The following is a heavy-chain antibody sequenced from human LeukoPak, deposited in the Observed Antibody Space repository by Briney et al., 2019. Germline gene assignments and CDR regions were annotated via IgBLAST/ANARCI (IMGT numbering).Heavy chain of an antibody. D-gene: IGHD2-15*01. V-gene: IGHV1-18*01. CDR2: ISTYNGNT. CDR3: ARDQVDCSGGSCYSVFWFDP. CDR1: GYTFTTYG. J-gene: IGHJ5*02. Sequence: VKVSCKASGYTFTTYGISWVRQAPGQGLEWMGWISTYNGNTNYAQKLQGRVTMTTDTSTSTAYMELRSLRSDDTAVYYCARDQVDCSGGSCYSVFWFDPWGQGTLVTVSS.